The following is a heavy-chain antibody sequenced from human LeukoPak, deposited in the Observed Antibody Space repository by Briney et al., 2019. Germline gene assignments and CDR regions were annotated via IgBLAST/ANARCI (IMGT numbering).Heavy chain of an antibody. J-gene: IGHJ4*02. V-gene: IGHV3-23*01. D-gene: IGHD3-10*01. CDR1: GFTFSSYS. Sequence: GGSLRLSCAASGFTFSSYSVNWVRQAPGKGLEWVSAISGSGGSTYYADSVKGRFTISRDNSKNTLYLQMNSLRAEDTAVYYCLWFGELSLGYWGQGTLVTVSS. CDR3: LWFGELSLGY. CDR2: ISGSGGST.